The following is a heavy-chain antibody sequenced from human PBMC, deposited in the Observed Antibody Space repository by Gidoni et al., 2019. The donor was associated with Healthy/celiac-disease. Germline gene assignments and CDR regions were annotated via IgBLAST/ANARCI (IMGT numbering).Heavy chain of an antibody. CDR2: ISSSSSYI. D-gene: IGHD5-18*01. CDR1: GFTFSSYS. CDR3: ARDRRSYGYDY. J-gene: IGHJ4*02. V-gene: IGHV3-21*01. Sequence: EVQLVESGGGLVKPGGSLRLSCAASGFTFSSYSMNWVRQAPGKGLEWVSSISSSSSYIYYADSVKGRFISSRDNAKNSLYLQMNSLRAEDTAVYYCARDRRSYGYDYWGQGTLVTVSS.